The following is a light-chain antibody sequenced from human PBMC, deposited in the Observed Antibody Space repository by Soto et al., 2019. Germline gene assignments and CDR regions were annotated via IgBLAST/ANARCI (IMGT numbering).Light chain of an antibody. CDR2: DVS. J-gene: IGLJ2*01. Sequence: QSALTQPASVSGSPGQSITISCTGTSSDVGGYNYVSWYQQHPGKAPKLMIYDVSNRPSGVSNRFSGSKSGNTASLTISGLQAEDEADYYCSSYTSLVVFGGGTKLTVL. V-gene: IGLV2-14*01. CDR1: SSDVGGYNY. CDR3: SSYTSLVV.